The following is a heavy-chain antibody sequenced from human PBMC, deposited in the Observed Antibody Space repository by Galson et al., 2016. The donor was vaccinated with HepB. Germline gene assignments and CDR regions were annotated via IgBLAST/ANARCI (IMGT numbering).Heavy chain of an antibody. Sequence: SLRLSCATSGFTFSSVWMSWVRQAPGKGLEWVANIKPDGSEKYYVDSLKGRFTISRDNAKNSLYLQMNSLRAEDTAVYYCALYYYDSSGFVEYFQHWGQGTLVTVSS. CDR1: GFTFSSVW. J-gene: IGHJ1*01. D-gene: IGHD3-22*01. CDR3: ALYYYDSSGFVEYFQH. CDR2: IKPDGSEK. V-gene: IGHV3-7*03.